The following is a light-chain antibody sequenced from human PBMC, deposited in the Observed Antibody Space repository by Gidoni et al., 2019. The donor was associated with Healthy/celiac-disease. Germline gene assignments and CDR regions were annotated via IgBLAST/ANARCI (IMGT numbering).Light chain of an antibody. CDR1: NIGSKS. CDR2: DDG. Sequence: SHVLTQPPSVSVAPGQTARITCGGNNIGSKSVHWYQQKPGQAPVLVVYDDGDRPSVIPERFSGSNSGNTATLTISRVEAGDEADYYCQVWDSSSDHPVFGGGTKLTVL. V-gene: IGLV3-21*02. J-gene: IGLJ2*01. CDR3: QVWDSSSDHPV.